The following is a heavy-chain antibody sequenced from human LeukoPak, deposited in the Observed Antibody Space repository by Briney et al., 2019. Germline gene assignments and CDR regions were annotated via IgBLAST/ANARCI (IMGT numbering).Heavy chain of an antibody. J-gene: IGHJ3*02. CDR3: TRSPVGSTRAAAFDI. CDR2: LYSTGST. CDR1: GFIFSSYW. D-gene: IGHD1-26*01. Sequence: GGSLRLSCAASGFIFSSYWMHWVRQAPGKGLVWVSVLYSTGSTYYADSVKGRFTISRDNSKNTLYLQMNSLSAEDTAVYYCTRSPVGSTRAAAFDIWGQGTMVTVSS. V-gene: IGHV3-66*01.